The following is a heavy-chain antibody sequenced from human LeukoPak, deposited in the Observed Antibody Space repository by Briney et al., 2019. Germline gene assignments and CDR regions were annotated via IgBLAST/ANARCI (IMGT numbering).Heavy chain of an antibody. J-gene: IGHJ4*02. Sequence: GGSLRLSCAASGFTFVTYAMSWVRQAPGKGLEWVATIGNTETFYADSVTGRFTISRDNSKNTVNLQMNRLRVEDTAIYYCAKDWIQFNRVFDCFDSWGQGTLVTVSS. CDR1: GFTFVTYA. CDR3: AKDWIQFNRVFDCFDS. D-gene: IGHD5-18*01. CDR2: IGNTET. V-gene: IGHV3-23*01.